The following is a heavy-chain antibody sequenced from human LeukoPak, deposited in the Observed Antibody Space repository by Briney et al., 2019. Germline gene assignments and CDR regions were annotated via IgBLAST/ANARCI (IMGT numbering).Heavy chain of an antibody. D-gene: IGHD2-2*01. Sequence: ASVKVSCKASGYTFTSYGISWVRQAPGQGLEWMGWINPNSGGTNYAQKFQGRVTMTRDTSISTAYMELSRLRSDDTAVYYCARRVVVPAAINWFDPWGQGTLVTVSS. CDR1: GYTFTSYG. V-gene: IGHV1-2*02. J-gene: IGHJ5*02. CDR2: INPNSGGT. CDR3: ARRVVVPAAINWFDP.